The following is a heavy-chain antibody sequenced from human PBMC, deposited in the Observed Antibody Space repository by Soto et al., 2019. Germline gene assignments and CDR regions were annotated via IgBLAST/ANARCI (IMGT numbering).Heavy chain of an antibody. CDR2: ISAYNGNT. CDR1: GYTFTSYG. J-gene: IGHJ4*02. V-gene: IGHV1-18*01. D-gene: IGHD3-9*01. Sequence: ASVKVSCKASGYTFTSYGISWVRQAPGQGLEWMGWISAYNGNTNYAQKLQGRVTMTTDTSTSTAYMELRSLRSDDTAVYYCARDSPNILTGYSPPNDYWSQGGLVTVSS. CDR3: ARDSPNILTGYSPPNDY.